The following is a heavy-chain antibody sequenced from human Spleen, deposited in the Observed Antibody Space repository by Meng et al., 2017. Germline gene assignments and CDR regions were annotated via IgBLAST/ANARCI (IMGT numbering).Heavy chain of an antibody. CDR3: ARTVAGHLLGNFDS. V-gene: IGHV3-48*03. CDR2: VSGSGYTI. Sequence: GESLKISCAASGFTFSSYEMNWVRQAPGKGLEWVSCVSGSGYTIYYADSVKGRFTISRDNAKNSLFLQMNSLTAEDTAVYYCARTVAGHLLGNFDSWGQGTRVTVSS. D-gene: IGHD6-19*01. J-gene: IGHJ4*02. CDR1: GFTFSSYE.